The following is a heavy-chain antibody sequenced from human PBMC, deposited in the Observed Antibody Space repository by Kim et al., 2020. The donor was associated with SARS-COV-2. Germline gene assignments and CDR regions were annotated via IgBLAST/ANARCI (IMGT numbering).Heavy chain of an antibody. D-gene: IGHD5-18*01. CDR1: GFTFKSFE. CDR3: ARSLSDTSSFYYCYLGMDV. CDR2: ISGPADII. V-gene: IGHV3-48*03. J-gene: IGHJ6*02. Sequence: GGSLRLSCAASGFTFKSFEMNWVRQAPGRGPEWISYISGPADIIYYSDSVRGRFTISRDNAKDSLYLQMNSLGAEDTAVYYCARSLSDTSSFYYCYLGMDVWGQETTVTISS.